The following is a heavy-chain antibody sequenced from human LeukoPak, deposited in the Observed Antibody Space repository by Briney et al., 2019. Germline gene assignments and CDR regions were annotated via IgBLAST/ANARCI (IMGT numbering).Heavy chain of an antibody. CDR3: AKEGPGGGGYFDD. D-gene: IGHD3-16*01. CDR1: GFTFSSYI. J-gene: IGHJ4*02. Sequence: GGSLRLSCAASGFTFSSYIMSWVRQAPGKGLEWVSLTGGSGDSTYYADSVKGRFTISRDNSKNTLYLRMNSLRADDTAVYYCAKEGPGGGGYFDDWGQGTLVTVSS. CDR2: TGGSGDST. V-gene: IGHV3-23*01.